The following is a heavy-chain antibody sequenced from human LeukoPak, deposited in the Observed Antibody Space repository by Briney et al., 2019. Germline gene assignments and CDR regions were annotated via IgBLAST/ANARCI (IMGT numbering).Heavy chain of an antibody. V-gene: IGHV3-23*01. Sequence: GGSLRLSCAASGFTFSDYVMSWVRQAPGKGLEWVSALTGGGDSTYYADSVRGRFTISRDNSKKTLYLEMNSLRADDMAVYYCAKGSRSARPYYFDYWGQGTLVTVSS. CDR1: GFTFSDYV. J-gene: IGHJ4*02. CDR2: LTGGGDST. D-gene: IGHD6-6*01. CDR3: AKGSRSARPYYFDY.